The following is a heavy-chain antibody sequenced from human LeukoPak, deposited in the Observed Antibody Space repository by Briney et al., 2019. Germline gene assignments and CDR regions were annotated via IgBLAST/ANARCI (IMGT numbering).Heavy chain of an antibody. CDR3: ARDSDYSTLFDY. CDR2: ISSSSSYI. D-gene: IGHD4-11*01. J-gene: IGHJ4*02. V-gene: IGHV3-21*01. CDR1: GVTFSSYS. Sequence: PGGSLRLSCAASGVTFSSYSMNWVRQAPGKGLEWVSSISSSSSYIYYADSVKGRFTISRDNAKNSLYLQMNSLRAEDTAVYYCARDSDYSTLFDYWGQGTLVTVSS.